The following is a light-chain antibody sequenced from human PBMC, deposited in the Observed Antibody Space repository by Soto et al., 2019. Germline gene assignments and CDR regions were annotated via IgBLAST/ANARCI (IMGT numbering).Light chain of an antibody. CDR1: SSDVGGYNY. J-gene: IGLJ3*02. Sequence: QSALTQPPSASGSPGQSVTISCTGTSSDVGGYNYVSWYQQHPGKAPKLMIYEVSKRPSGVPDRFSGSKSGNTASLTVSGLQVEDEADYYCQAYDYSLTASVFGGGTKLTVL. CDR3: QAYDYSLTASV. CDR2: EVS. V-gene: IGLV2-8*01.